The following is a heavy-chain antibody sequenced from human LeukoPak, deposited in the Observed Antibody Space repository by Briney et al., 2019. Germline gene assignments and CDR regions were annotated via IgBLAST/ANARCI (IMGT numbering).Heavy chain of an antibody. J-gene: IGHJ4*02. D-gene: IGHD2-2*01. CDR3: ARGILVPAAHYYFDY. Sequence: SETLPLTCTVSGGSISSSSYYWGWIRQPPGKGLEWIGSIYYSGSIYYSPSLKSRVTISVDTSKNQFSLKLSSVTAADTAVYYCARGILVPAAHYYFDYWGQGTLVTVSS. CDR2: IYYSGSI. V-gene: IGHV4-39*01. CDR1: GGSISSSSYY.